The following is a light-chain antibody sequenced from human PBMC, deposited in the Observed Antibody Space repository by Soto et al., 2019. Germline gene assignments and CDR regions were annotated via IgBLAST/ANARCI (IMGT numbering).Light chain of an antibody. CDR2: GAS. CDR3: QQYGSSPRT. CDR1: QSVSSSY. J-gene: IGKJ4*01. Sequence: EIVLTQSPGTLSLSPGEGATLSCRASQSVSSSYLAWYQQKPGQAPRLLIYGASSRATGIPDRFSGSGSGTDFTLTISRLEPEDFAVYYCQQYGSSPRTFGGGTKVDIK. V-gene: IGKV3-20*01.